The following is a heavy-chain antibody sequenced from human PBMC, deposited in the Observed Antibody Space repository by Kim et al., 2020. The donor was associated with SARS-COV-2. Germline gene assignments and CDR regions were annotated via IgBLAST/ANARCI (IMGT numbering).Heavy chain of an antibody. J-gene: IGHJ5*02. CDR1: GGSISTYY. D-gene: IGHD1-26*01. V-gene: IGHV4-59*01. CDR3: ARGRYTTSYNWFGP. Sequence: SETLSLTCTVSGGSISTYYWSWIRQAPGKGLEWIGDINYSGTTHSNPSLQRRLTTSVDTSKNQFSLRLSSVTAADTAVYYCARGRYTTSYNWFGPWGQG. CDR2: INYSGTT.